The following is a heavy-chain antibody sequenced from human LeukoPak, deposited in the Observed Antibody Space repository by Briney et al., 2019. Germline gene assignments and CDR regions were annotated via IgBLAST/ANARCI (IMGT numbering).Heavy chain of an antibody. V-gene: IGHV1-8*01. D-gene: IGHD5-18*01. CDR1: GYTFTSYD. Sequence: GASVKVSCKASGYTFTSYDINWVRQATRQGLEWMGWMNPNSGNTGYAQKFQGRVTMTRNTSISTAYMELSSLRSEDTAVYYCARSVDTAMVDFDYWGQGTLVTVCS. J-gene: IGHJ4*02. CDR3: ARSVDTAMVDFDY. CDR2: MNPNSGNT.